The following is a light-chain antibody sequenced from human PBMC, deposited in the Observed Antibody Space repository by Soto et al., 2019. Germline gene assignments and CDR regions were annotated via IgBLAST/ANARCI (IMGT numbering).Light chain of an antibody. CDR3: QQYNDWPPYT. V-gene: IGKV3-15*01. J-gene: IGKJ2*01. CDR2: AAS. Sequence: ETVMTQSPATLSVSPGERAILSCRASQSVSGNLAWYQQKPGQAPRLLIYAASSSAAGIPPRFSGSGSGTEFTLTTSSLQSKNFAVYYCQQYNDWPPYTFGQGTKREIK. CDR1: QSVSGN.